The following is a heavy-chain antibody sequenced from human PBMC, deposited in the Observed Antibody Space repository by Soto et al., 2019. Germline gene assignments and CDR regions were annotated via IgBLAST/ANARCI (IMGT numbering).Heavy chain of an antibody. CDR1: GFTFSSHA. D-gene: IGHD3-10*01. CDR3: ARDPLWFGEIGYFDY. CDR2: IDSSSSFI. V-gene: IGHV3-21*06. Sequence: VGSLRLSCAASGFTFSSHAMNWVRQAPGKGLEWISSIDSSSSFIYYADSVKGRFTISRDNAKNSVFLHMSSLRADDTAVYYCARDPLWFGEIGYFDYWGQGALVTVSS. J-gene: IGHJ4*02.